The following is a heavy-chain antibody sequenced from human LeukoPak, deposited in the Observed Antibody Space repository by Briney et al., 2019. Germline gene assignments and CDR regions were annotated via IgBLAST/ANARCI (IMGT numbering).Heavy chain of an antibody. J-gene: IGHJ4*02. Sequence: SETLSLTCTVSGGSINTFYWSWIRQPPGKGLEWIAYIYHSGSINYNPSLKSRVTISVDTSKNQFSLKLSSVTAADTAVYYCAREGDFSPPDYWGQGTLVTVSS. D-gene: IGHD3-3*01. CDR2: IYHSGSI. CDR1: GGSINTFY. CDR3: AREGDFSPPDY. V-gene: IGHV4-59*12.